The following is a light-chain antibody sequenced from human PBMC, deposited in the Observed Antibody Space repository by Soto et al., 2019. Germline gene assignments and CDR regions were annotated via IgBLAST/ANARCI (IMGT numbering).Light chain of an antibody. CDR3: RSYTTSGSSV. V-gene: IGLV2-14*01. Sequence: ALTQPASVSGSPGQSITISCSGSSSDVGSGDSVSWYQHHPGTAPKLVIYEVTTRPSGVSDRFSGSKSVNTASLTISGLQAEDEADYYCRSYTTSGSSVFGTGTKVTVL. CDR1: SSDVGSGDS. J-gene: IGLJ1*01. CDR2: EVT.